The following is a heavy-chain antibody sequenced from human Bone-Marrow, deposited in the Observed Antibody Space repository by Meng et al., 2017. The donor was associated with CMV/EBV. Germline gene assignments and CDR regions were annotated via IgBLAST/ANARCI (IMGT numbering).Heavy chain of an antibody. J-gene: IGHJ4*02. CDR3: VRGEAVFDY. Sequence: GESLKISCAASGFAFSSYWTSWVRQAPGKGLEWVANINHDESEKRYVDSVKGRFTISRHDAKNSMFLQMDSLRAEDTAVYYCVRGEAVFDYWGQGTLVTVSS. CDR2: INHDESEK. D-gene: IGHD6-19*01. CDR1: GFAFSSYW. V-gene: IGHV3-7*01.